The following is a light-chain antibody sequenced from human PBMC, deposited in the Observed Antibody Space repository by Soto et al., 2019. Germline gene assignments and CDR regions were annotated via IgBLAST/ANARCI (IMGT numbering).Light chain of an antibody. Sequence: DIQMTQSPSSLSASVGDRVTITCRASQSISSYLNWYQQKPGKAPKLLIYAASSLQSGVPSMFSGSGSGTDFTLTISSLQPEDFATDYCQQSYRTPRTFGQGTKVESK. V-gene: IGKV1-39*01. CDR3: QQSYRTPRT. CDR2: AAS. CDR1: QSISSY. J-gene: IGKJ1*01.